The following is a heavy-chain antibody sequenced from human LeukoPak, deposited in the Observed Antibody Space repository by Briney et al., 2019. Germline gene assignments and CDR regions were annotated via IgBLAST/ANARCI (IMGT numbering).Heavy chain of an antibody. D-gene: IGHD3-10*01. V-gene: IGHV1-2*02. J-gene: IGHJ5*02. CDR3: ARESGLWFGESDSYNWFDP. CDR1: GYTFTGYY. CDR2: INPNSGGT. Sequence: ASVKVSCKASGYTFTGYYMHWVRQAPGQGLEWMGWINPNSGGTNYAQKFQGRVTITRDTSASTAYMELSSLRSEDMAVYYCARESGLWFGESDSYNWFDPWGQGTLVTVSS.